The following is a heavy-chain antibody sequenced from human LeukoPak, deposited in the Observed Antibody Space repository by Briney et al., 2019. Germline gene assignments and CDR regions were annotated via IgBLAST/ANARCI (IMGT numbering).Heavy chain of an antibody. Sequence: SETLSLTCTVSGGSISSGDYYWSWIRQPPGKGLEWIGYIYYSGSTNYNPSLKSRVTISVDTSKNQFSLKLNSVTAADTAVYYCARAPAYCGGDCYSPFDYWGQGTLVTVSS. CDR3: ARAPAYCGGDCYSPFDY. CDR2: IYYSGST. CDR1: GGSISSGDYY. J-gene: IGHJ4*02. D-gene: IGHD2-21*02. V-gene: IGHV4-61*08.